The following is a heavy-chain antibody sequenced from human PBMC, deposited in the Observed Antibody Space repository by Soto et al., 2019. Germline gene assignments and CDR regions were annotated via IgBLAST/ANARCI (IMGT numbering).Heavy chain of an antibody. CDR1: EFTFSNYA. D-gene: IGHD6-13*01. CDR2: ISDNGGTT. V-gene: IGHV3-23*01. Sequence: GGSLRLSCAASEFTFSNYAMSWVRQAPGKGLEWVSSISDNGGTTYYADSVKGRFTISRDNSKNTLYLQMNSLRAEDTAVYYCAKDPTQLLVCFDDWGQGIKVTVSS. J-gene: IGHJ4*02. CDR3: AKDPTQLLVCFDD.